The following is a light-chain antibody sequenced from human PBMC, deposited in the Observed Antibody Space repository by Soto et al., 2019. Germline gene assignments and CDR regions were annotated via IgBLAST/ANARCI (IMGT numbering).Light chain of an antibody. V-gene: IGKV1-8*01. CDR2: AAS. Sequence: ANRMTQSPSSLSASTGDRVTITCRASQGISSYLAWYQQKPGKAPKLLIYAASTLQSGVPSRFSGSGSGSDFTLTISCLQSEDFATYYCQQYYSYPPSFGPGTKVDIK. J-gene: IGKJ3*01. CDR1: QGISSY. CDR3: QQYYSYPPS.